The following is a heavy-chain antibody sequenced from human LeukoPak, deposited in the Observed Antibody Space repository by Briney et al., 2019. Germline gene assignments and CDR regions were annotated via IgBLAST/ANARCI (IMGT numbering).Heavy chain of an antibody. CDR2: ISYTGGT. CDR3: ARAGQLLFNWFDP. CDR1: GGSISSYY. D-gene: IGHD2-2*01. V-gene: IGHV4-59*01. J-gene: IGHJ5*02. Sequence: SETLSLTCSVSGGSISSYYWSWIRQPPGKGLEWIGYISYTGGTSYNPSLKSRVTISVDTSKNQFSLKLSSVTAADTAVYYCARAGQLLFNWFDPWGQGTLVTVSS.